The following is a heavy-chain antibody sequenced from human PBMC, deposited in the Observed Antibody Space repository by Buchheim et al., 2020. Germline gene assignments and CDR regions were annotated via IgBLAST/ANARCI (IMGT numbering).Heavy chain of an antibody. Sequence: EVQLVQSGAEVKKPGESLKISCKGSGYSFTSYWIGWVRQVPGKGLGWMGLIYPGDSHTRYSPSFPGQVTLSADQSISTAFLQWSSLKASDTAMYYCARASNIATPWVYWGQGTL. CDR3: ARASNIATPWVY. D-gene: IGHD6-6*01. V-gene: IGHV5-51*01. CDR2: IYPGDSHT. J-gene: IGHJ4*02. CDR1: GYSFTSYW.